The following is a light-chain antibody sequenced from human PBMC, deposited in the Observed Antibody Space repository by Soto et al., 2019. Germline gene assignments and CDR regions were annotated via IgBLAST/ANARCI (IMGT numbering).Light chain of an antibody. CDR3: AAWDDSLNGPV. V-gene: IGLV1-44*01. CDR2: DTN. CDR1: SSTLGLND. J-gene: IGLJ2*01. Sequence: QSVLTQPPSASGTPGQTVTISCSGTSSTLGLNDVHWYRQLSGTAPQILIYDTNQQATGVPDRFSGSRSGTSASLAIHGLQSEDEADYHCAAWDDSLNGPVFGGGTKLTVL.